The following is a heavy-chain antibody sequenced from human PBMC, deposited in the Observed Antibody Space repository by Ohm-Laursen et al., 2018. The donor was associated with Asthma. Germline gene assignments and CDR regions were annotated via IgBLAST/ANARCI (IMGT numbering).Heavy chain of an antibody. D-gene: IGHD5-18*01. J-gene: IGHJ4*02. CDR3: ARGRGFGYGIDY. CDR1: GASVSSGGHY. V-gene: IGHV4-61*08. CDR2: VFYSGST. Sequence: SETLSLTCTVSGASVSSGGHYWSWIRQPPGKGLEWIGHVFYSGSTLYNPSLMSRVTTSEDTSKNQFSLILSSVTAADTAIYYCARGRGFGYGIDYWGQGTLVTISS.